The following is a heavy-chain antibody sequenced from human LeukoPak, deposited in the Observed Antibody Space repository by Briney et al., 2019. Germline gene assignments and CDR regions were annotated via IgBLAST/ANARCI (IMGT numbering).Heavy chain of an antibody. J-gene: IGHJ4*02. V-gene: IGHV3-21*01. CDR2: ISSSSYI. CDR1: GITFSSYS. D-gene: IGHD3-22*01. Sequence: SGGSLRLSCAASGITFSSYSMNWVRQAPGKGLEWVSSISSSSYIYYADSVKGRFTISRDNAKNSLYLQMNSLRAEDTAVYYCASELETYYYDSSGRSFDFWGQGTLVTVSS. CDR3: ASELETYYYDSSGRSFDF.